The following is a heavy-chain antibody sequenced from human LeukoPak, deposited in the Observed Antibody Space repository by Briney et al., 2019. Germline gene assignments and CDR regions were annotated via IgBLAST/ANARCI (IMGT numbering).Heavy chain of an antibody. CDR3: ARALYDYVWGSYRPTHFDY. CDR2: IYYSGST. V-gene: IGHV4-59*01. J-gene: IGHJ4*02. D-gene: IGHD3-16*02. Sequence: SETLSLTCTVSGDSISSYYWSWIREPPGKGLEWIGYIYYSGSTNYNPSLKSRVTISVDTSKNQFSLKLSSVTAADTAVYYCARALYDYVWGSYRPTHFDYWGQGTLVTVSS. CDR1: GDSISSYY.